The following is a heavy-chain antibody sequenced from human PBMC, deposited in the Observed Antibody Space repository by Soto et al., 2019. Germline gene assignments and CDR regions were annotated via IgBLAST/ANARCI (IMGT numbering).Heavy chain of an antibody. CDR3: ARPGGTLAFAECVY. Sequence: GESLKISCKGSGYSFTSYWISWVRQMPGKGLEWMGRIDPSGSYTNYSPSFQGHVTISADKSISTAYLQWSSLKASDTAVYYCARPGGTLAFAECVYWGQGTLVTVSS. D-gene: IGHD1-26*01. J-gene: IGHJ4*02. CDR1: GYSFTSYW. V-gene: IGHV5-10-1*01. CDR2: IDPSGSYT.